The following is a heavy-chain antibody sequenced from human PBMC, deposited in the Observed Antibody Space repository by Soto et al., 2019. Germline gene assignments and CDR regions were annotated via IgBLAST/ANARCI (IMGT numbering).Heavy chain of an antibody. Sequence: SETLSLTCTVSGGSISSYYWSWIRQPPGKGLEWIGYIYYSGSTNYNPSLKSRVTISVDTSKNQFSLKLSSVTAADTAVYYCAREQQLGRFDYWGQGTLVTVSS. J-gene: IGHJ4*02. D-gene: IGHD6-13*01. CDR1: GGSISSYY. CDR3: AREQQLGRFDY. CDR2: IYYSGST. V-gene: IGHV4-59*01.